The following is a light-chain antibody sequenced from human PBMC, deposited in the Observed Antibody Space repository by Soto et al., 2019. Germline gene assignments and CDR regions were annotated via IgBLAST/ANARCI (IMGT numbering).Light chain of an antibody. CDR3: QQSHSIPLT. CDR1: QSFSNY. V-gene: IGKV1-39*01. Sequence: DVQMTQSPSSLSASVGDRVTVTCRASQSFSNYLNWYQQKPGRAPKLLIYAASNLQSGVPSRFSGSGSGTDFTLTINSLQPEDFATYYCQQSHSIPLTFGGGTKVEIK. CDR2: AAS. J-gene: IGKJ4*01.